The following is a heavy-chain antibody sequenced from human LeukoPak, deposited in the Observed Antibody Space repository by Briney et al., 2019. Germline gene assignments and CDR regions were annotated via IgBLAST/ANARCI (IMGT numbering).Heavy chain of an antibody. J-gene: IGHJ3*02. CDR1: GFTFSSYA. V-gene: IGHV3-66*01. CDR3: ARSMAASSYGSGISCLPPDALDI. Sequence: QSGGSLRLSCAASGFTFSSYAMSWVRQAPGKGLEWVSVIYRCGSTYYADSVQGRFTISRDSSKNTLYLQMDTLRAEDTAVYYCARSMAASSYGSGISCLPPDALDIWGQGTMVTVSS. CDR2: IYRCGST. D-gene: IGHD3-10*01.